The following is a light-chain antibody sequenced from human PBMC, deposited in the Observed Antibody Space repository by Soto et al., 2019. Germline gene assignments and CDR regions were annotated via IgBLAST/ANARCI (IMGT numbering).Light chain of an antibody. Sequence: DLQMTQSPSTLSASVGDRVAITCRASQSISTWLAWYQQKSGKAPKLLIYKASTLESGVPSRFSGSGSGTEFTLTISSLQPDDFATYYCQQYNSFSRTFGQGTKLEIK. CDR1: QSISTW. J-gene: IGKJ2*01. CDR3: QQYNSFSRT. CDR2: KAS. V-gene: IGKV1-5*03.